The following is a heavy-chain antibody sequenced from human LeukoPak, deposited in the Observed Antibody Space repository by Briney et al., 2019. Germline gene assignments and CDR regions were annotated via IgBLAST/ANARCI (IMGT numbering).Heavy chain of an antibody. CDR3: ARTVDSSGYYFFYYFDY. J-gene: IGHJ4*02. V-gene: IGHV1-18*01. Sequence: ASVTVSCKASGYTFTSYGISWVRQAPGQGLEWMGWISAYNGNTNYAQKLQGRVTMTTDTSTSTAYMELRSLRSDDTAVYYCARTVDSSGYYFFYYFDYWGQGTLVTVSS. CDR2: ISAYNGNT. D-gene: IGHD3-22*01. CDR1: GYTFTSYG.